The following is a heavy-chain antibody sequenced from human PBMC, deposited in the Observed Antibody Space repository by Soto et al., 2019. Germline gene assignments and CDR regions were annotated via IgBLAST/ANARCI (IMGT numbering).Heavy chain of an antibody. CDR1: GGTFSSYA. Sequence: QVQLVQSGAEVKKPGSSVKVSCKASGGTFSSYAISWVRQAPGQGLEWMGGIIPIFGTANCAQKFQGSVPITADESTSTAYQELISLRAEDTAVYFCARGRPTDSSVWPNYFMDFRGQGTTVTVSS. J-gene: IGHJ6*02. CDR2: IIPIFGTA. D-gene: IGHD6-19*01. CDR3: ARGRPTDSSVWPNYFMDF. V-gene: IGHV1-69*01.